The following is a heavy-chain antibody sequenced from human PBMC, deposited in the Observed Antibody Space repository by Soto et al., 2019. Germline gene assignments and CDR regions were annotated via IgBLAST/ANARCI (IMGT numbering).Heavy chain of an antibody. CDR1: GGSISSGGYS. J-gene: IGHJ5*02. Sequence: XLQLQESGSXXVKPSQTLSLTCAVSGGSISSGGYSWSWIRQPPGKGLEWIGYIYHSGSTYYNPSLKSRVTISVDRSKNQFSLKLSSVTAADTAVYYCARVPDRWGQGTLVTVSS. CDR3: ARVPDR. V-gene: IGHV4-30-2*01. CDR2: IYHSGST. D-gene: IGHD2-2*01.